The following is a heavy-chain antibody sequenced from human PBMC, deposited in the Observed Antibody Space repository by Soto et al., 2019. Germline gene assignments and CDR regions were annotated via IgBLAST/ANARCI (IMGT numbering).Heavy chain of an antibody. CDR3: AMGGPGVNYYYYGMDV. CDR2: IIPIFGTA. J-gene: IGHJ6*02. Sequence: QVQLVQSGAEVKKPGSSVKVSCKASGGTFSSYAISWVRQAPGQGLEWMGGIIPIFGTANYAQKFQGRVTITAEKSTSTAYMELGSLRSEDTAVYYCAMGGPGVNYYYYGMDVWGQGTTVTVSS. CDR1: GGTFSSYA. D-gene: IGHD3-10*01. V-gene: IGHV1-69*06.